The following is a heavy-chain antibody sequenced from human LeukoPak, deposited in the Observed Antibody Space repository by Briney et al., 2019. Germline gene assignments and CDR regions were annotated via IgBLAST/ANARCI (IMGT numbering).Heavy chain of an antibody. CDR2: IYYSGST. Sequence: SQTLSLTCTVSGGSISSGDYYWSWIRRPPGKGLEWIGYIYYSGSTYYNPSLRSRVTMSVDTSKNQFSLKLSSVIVADTAMYYCAREDSGFFDYWGQGTLVTVSS. CDR1: GGSISSGDYY. V-gene: IGHV4-30-4*01. D-gene: IGHD3-22*01. CDR3: AREDSGFFDY. J-gene: IGHJ4*02.